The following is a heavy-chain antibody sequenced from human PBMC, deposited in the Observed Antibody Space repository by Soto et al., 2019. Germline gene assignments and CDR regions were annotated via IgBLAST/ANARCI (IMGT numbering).Heavy chain of an antibody. Sequence: SLRLSCAASGFTFSSYWMSWVRQAPGKGLEWVATIKQDGSEKYYVDSVKGRFTISRDNAKNSLYLQMHSLRAEDTAVYYCARVPPYSSGWYFYFDYWGQGTLVTVSS. D-gene: IGHD6-19*01. CDR2: IKQDGSEK. V-gene: IGHV3-7*01. J-gene: IGHJ4*02. CDR1: GFTFSSYW. CDR3: ARVPPYSSGWYFYFDY.